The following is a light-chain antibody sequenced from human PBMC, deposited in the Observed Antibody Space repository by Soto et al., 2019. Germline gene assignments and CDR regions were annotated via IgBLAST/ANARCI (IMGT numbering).Light chain of an antibody. CDR1: LIVLPTSSNKNY. J-gene: IGKJ4*01. Sequence: DTVMNQSPYSVPGSARVGATINFKSSLIVLPTSSNKNYLSWYQQKPGQPPKLLIYWASTRESGVPDRFSGSGSGTDFTLTISSLQAEDVAIYYCHQYKIAQLTFGGGTKVDIK. CDR3: HQYKIAQLT. CDR2: WAS. V-gene: IGKV4-1*01.